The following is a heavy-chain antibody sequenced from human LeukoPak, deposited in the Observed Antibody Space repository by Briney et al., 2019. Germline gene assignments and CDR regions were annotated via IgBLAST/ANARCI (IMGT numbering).Heavy chain of an antibody. J-gene: IGHJ6*02. D-gene: IGHD6-13*01. CDR3: ARVAPTALKYSSSWTDYYGMDV. CDR2: ISSSSSYI. V-gene: IGHV3-21*01. CDR1: GFTFSSYS. Sequence: PGGSLRLSCAASGFTFSSYSMNWVRQAPGKGLEWVSSISSSSSYIYYADSVKGRFTISRDNAKNSLYLQMNSLRAEDTAVYYCARVAPTALKYSSSWTDYYGMDVWGQGATVTVSS.